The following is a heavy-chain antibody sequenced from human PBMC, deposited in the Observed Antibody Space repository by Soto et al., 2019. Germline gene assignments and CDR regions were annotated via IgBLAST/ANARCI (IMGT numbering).Heavy chain of an antibody. CDR3: ARDSGEFWSGSPLGFDP. CDR1: GGSISSYY. D-gene: IGHD3-3*01. Sequence: SRTLSLTCTVSGGSISSYYWSWIRQPPGKGLEWIGYIYYSGSTNYNPSLKSRVTISVDTSKNQFSLKLSSVTAADTAVYYCARDSGEFWSGSPLGFDPRGQGTLVTVSS. CDR2: IYYSGST. J-gene: IGHJ5*02. V-gene: IGHV4-59*01.